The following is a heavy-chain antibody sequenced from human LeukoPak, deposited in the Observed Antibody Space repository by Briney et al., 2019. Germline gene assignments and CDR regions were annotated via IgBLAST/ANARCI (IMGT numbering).Heavy chain of an antibody. CDR1: GGSFSGYY. V-gene: IGHV4-34*01. CDR2: INHSGST. CDR3: ARINYSRSYDYWYFDL. D-gene: IGHD6-13*01. Sequence: PSETLSLTCAVYGGSFSGYYWSWIRQPPGKGLEWIGEINHSGSTNYNPSLKSRVTISVDTSKKQFSLKLSSVTAADTAVYYCARINYSRSYDYWYFDLWGRGTLITVSS. J-gene: IGHJ2*01.